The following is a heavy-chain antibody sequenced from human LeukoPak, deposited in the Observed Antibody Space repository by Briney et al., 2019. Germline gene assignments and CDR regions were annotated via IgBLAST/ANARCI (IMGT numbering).Heavy chain of an antibody. CDR2: IYYSGST. Sequence: PSETLSLTCTVSGGSISSGDYCWSWIRQPPGKGLESIGYIYYSGSTYYNPSLKSRVTISVDTSKNQFSLKLSSVTAADTAVYYCARDLWGSIDYWGQGTLVTVSS. V-gene: IGHV4-30-4*08. CDR3: ARDLWGSIDY. J-gene: IGHJ4*02. CDR1: GGSISSGDYC. D-gene: IGHD7-27*01.